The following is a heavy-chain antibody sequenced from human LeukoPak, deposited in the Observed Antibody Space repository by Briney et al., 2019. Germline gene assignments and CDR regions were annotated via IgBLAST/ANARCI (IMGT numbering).Heavy chain of an antibody. Sequence: GGSLRLSCAASGFTFSSYGMHWVRQAPGKGLEWVAVMSYDGSNKYYADSVKGRFTISRDNSKNTLYLQMNSLRAEDTAVYYCAKDPYSSGCNYFDYWGQGTLVTVSS. CDR1: GFTFSSYG. CDR2: MSYDGSNK. J-gene: IGHJ4*02. CDR3: AKDPYSSGCNYFDY. D-gene: IGHD6-19*01. V-gene: IGHV3-30*18.